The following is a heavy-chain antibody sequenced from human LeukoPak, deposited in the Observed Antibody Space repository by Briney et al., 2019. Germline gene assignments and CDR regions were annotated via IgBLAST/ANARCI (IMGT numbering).Heavy chain of an antibody. CDR3: ARAYSSGWYRFDY. V-gene: IGHV4-59*01. Sequence: SETLSLTCTVSGGSTSSYYWSWIRQPPGKGLEWIGYIYYSGSTNYNPSLKSRVTISVDTSKNQFSLKLSSVTAADTAVYYCARAYSSGWYRFDYWGQGTLVTVSS. D-gene: IGHD6-19*01. J-gene: IGHJ4*02. CDR1: GGSTSSYY. CDR2: IYYSGST.